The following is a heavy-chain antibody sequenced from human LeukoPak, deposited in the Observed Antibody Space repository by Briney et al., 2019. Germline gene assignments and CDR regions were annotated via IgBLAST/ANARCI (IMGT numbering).Heavy chain of an antibody. CDR1: GGSFTGHY. CDR2: INHSGST. V-gene: IGHV4-34*01. D-gene: IGHD3-3*01. J-gene: IGHJ4*02. CDR3: ARDLRFLEWLSLFDY. Sequence: SETLSLTCSVSGGSFTGHYWTWIRQPPGKGLEWNEEINHSGSTNYNPSLKSRVTISVDTSKNQFSLKLSSVTAADTAVYYCARDLRFLEWLSLFDYWGQGTLVTVSS.